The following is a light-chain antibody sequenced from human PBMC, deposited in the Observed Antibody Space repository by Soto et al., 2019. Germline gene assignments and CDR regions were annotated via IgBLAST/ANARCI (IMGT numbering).Light chain of an antibody. Sequence: ENELTQSPGNLVLSAGGRAIRCRRASHSVGSSYLAWYQQKPGQAPRPLIYGASSRATGIPDRFSGSGSGTDFTLTISRLEPEDFAVYYCQQHGSSPTFGQGTKVDIK. J-gene: IGKJ1*01. CDR3: QQHGSSPT. CDR2: GAS. V-gene: IGKV3-20*01. CDR1: HSVGSSY.